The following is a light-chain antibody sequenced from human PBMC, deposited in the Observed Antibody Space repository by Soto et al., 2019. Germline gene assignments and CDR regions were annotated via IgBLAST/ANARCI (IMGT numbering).Light chain of an antibody. J-gene: IGKJ2*01. Sequence: DIQLTQSPFFLSASVGDRVTISCRASQAIYSYLAWYQQKPGKAPKLLIFGASKLQSGVPSRFSGSGSGTEFTLTISSLQPEDFATNYCQQLNSHPRTFGQGTKLEIK. CDR3: QQLNSHPRT. CDR2: GAS. V-gene: IGKV1-9*01. CDR1: QAIYSY.